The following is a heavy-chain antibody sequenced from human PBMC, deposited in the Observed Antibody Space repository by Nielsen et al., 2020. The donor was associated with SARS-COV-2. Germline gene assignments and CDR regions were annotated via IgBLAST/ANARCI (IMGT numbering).Heavy chain of an antibody. CDR3: ARGGSYDFWGGADY. CDR2: ISYDGSNK. D-gene: IGHD3-3*01. V-gene: IGHV3-30-3*01. J-gene: IGHJ4*02. Sequence: GESLKISCAASGFTFSSYAMHWVRQAPGKGLEWVAVISYDGSNKYYADSVRGRLTISRDNSKNTLYLQMNSLRADDTAVYYCARGGSYDFWGGADYWGQGTLVTVSS. CDR1: GFTFSSYA.